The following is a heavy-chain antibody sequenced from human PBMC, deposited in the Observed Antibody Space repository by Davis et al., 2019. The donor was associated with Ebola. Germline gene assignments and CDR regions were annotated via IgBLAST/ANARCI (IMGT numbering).Heavy chain of an antibody. CDR3: ARWGGVATIEDYYYYGMDV. J-gene: IGHJ6*02. V-gene: IGHV4-59*08. Sequence: MPSETLSLTCTVSGGSINNYYWTWIRQPPGKGLEWIGYIYYSGSPIYNPSLKSRVTISVDTSKNQFSLKLSSVTAADTAVYYCARWGGVATIEDYYYYGMDVWGQGTTVTVSS. CDR2: IYYSGSP. CDR1: GGSINNYY. D-gene: IGHD5-24*01.